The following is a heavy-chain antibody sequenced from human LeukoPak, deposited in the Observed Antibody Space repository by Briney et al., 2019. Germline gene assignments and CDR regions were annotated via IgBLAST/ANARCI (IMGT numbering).Heavy chain of an antibody. CDR3: ARLSRIAAAGGGNYYYYYYMDV. CDR2: ISAYNGNT. Sequence: EASVKVSCKASGYTFTSYGISWVRQAPGQGLEWMGWISAYNGNTNYAQKLQGRVTMTTDTSTSTAYMELRSLRSDDTAVYYCARLSRIAAAGGGNYYYYYYMDVWGKGTTVTVSS. D-gene: IGHD6-13*01. CDR1: GYTFTSYG. V-gene: IGHV1-18*01. J-gene: IGHJ6*03.